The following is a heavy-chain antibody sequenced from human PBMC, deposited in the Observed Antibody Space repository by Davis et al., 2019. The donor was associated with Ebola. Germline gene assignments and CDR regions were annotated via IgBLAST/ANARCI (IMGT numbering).Heavy chain of an antibody. CDR3: ARGYCSSTSCYDYYYVMDV. D-gene: IGHD2-2*01. CDR1: GGSISSSNW. V-gene: IGHV4-4*02. J-gene: IGHJ6*02. CDR2: IYHSGST. Sequence: MPGGSLRLSCAVSGGSISSSNWWSWVRQPPGKGLEWIGEIYHSGSTNYNPSLKSRVTISVDKSKNQFSLKLSSVTAADTAVYYCARGYCSSTSCYDYYYVMDVWGQGTTVTVSS.